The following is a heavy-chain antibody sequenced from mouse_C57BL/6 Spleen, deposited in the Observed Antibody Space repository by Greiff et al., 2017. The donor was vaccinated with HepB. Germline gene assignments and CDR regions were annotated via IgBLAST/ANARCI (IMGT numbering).Heavy chain of an antibody. CDR2: ISSGSSTI. Sequence: EVQRVESGGGLVKPGGSLKLSCAASGFTFSDYGMHWVRQAPEKGLEWVAYISSGSSTIYYADTVKGRFTISRDNAKNTLFLQMTSLRSEDTAMYYCAGKEIYDGYTYAMDYWGQGTSVTVSS. CDR1: GFTFSDYG. D-gene: IGHD2-3*01. CDR3: AGKEIYDGYTYAMDY. V-gene: IGHV5-17*01. J-gene: IGHJ4*01.